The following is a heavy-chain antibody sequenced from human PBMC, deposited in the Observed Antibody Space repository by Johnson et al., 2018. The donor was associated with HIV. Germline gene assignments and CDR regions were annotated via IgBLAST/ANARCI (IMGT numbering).Heavy chain of an antibody. Sequence: VQLVESGGGLIQPGGSLRLSCAASGFTVTSNFMTWVRQPPGKGLDWVCAVYSTFGTYYADSVRGRFTLPTDNSKNTLYLQMNSLRREDTAVYYCARGVRNSYGYLLGTFDIWGQGTMVTVSS. CDR3: ARGVRNSYGYLLGTFDI. CDR1: GFTVTSNF. J-gene: IGHJ3*02. D-gene: IGHD5-18*01. CDR2: VYSTFGT. V-gene: IGHV3-66*03.